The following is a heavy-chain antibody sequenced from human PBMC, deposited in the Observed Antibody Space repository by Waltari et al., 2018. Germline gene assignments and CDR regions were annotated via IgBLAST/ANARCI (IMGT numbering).Heavy chain of an antibody. CDR1: GFIVRNNY. J-gene: IGHJ6*04. V-gene: IGHV3-53*02. CDR2: MYSSGDT. CDR3: ARDPSAPGGDV. D-gene: IGHD3-10*01. Sequence: EVQVVETGGGLIQPGGSLRLSCAASGFIVRNNYMHWVRQAPGKGLEWVSIMYSSGDTYYAASVEGRFTISRDNSKNTLYLQMNSLRAEDTAVYYCARDPSAPGGDVWGKGTTVTVSS.